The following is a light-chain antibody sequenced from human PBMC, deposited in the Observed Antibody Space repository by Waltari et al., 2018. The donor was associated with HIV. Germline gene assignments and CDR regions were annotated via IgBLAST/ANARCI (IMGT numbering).Light chain of an antibody. V-gene: IGKV2D-29*02. CDR1: QSLKHTDGKTY. Sequence: DIVMTQTPPSLSVTPGQPASFSCNSSQSLKHTDGKTYLYWYLQRPGQYPQVLIYEASKRYAGVPDRVSGSGSGTHFTLKIARVEAEDVGSYYCMQSLHLLYTFGQGTKLNIK. CDR3: MQSLHLLYT. CDR2: EAS. J-gene: IGKJ2*01.